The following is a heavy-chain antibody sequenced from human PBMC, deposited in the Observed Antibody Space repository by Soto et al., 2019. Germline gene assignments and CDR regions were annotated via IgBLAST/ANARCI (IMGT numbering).Heavy chain of an antibody. J-gene: IGHJ4*02. V-gene: IGHV4-34*01. Sequence: TLSLTCAVYGGCFRGYYWSWIRQPPGKGLEWIGEINHSGSTSYNPSLKSGVTRSVDTSKNQFSRKLSSVTAADTAVYYCARGGISTFDYWGQGTLVTVPS. CDR3: ARGGISTFDY. D-gene: IGHD2-15*01. CDR2: INHSGST. CDR1: GGCFRGYY.